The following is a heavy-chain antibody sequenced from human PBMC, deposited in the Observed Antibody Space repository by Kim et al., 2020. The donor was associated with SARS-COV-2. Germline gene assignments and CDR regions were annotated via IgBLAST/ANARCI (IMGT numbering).Heavy chain of an antibody. CDR2: INHSGST. J-gene: IGHJ6*01. D-gene: IGHD4-17*01. V-gene: IGHV4-34*01. CDR1: GGSFSGYY. CDR3: ARGQKVTTYYYYYGMDG. Sequence: SETLSLTCAVYGGSFSGYYWSWIRQPPGKGLEWIGEINHSGSTNYNPSLKSRVTISVDTSKNQFSLKLSSVTAADTAVYYCARGQKVTTYYYYYGMDGWG.